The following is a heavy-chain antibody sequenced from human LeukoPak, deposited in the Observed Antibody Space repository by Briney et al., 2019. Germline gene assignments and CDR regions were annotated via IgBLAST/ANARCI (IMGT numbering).Heavy chain of an antibody. D-gene: IGHD1-1*01. Sequence: GGSLRLSCAASGFTFSSYAMHWVRQAPGKGLEWVAVISYDGSNKYYADSVKGRFTISRDNSKNTLYLQMNSLRAEDTAVYYCARGPHAVQAFDAFDIWGQGTMVTVSS. CDR3: ARGPHAVQAFDAFDI. CDR1: GFTFSSYA. V-gene: IGHV3-30-3*01. J-gene: IGHJ3*02. CDR2: ISYDGSNK.